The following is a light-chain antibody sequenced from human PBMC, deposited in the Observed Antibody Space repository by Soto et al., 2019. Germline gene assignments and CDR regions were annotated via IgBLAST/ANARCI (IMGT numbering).Light chain of an antibody. CDR1: QSFSSW. J-gene: IGKJ2*01. CDR2: KAS. Sequence: DIHMTQSPSTLSASVGDRVTITCRASQSFSSWLAWYQQKPGKAPNLLIYKASSLQSGVPSRFSGSGSGTEFTLTISSLQPDDFATYYCQQYNTYPYTFGQGTKLEIK. V-gene: IGKV1-5*03. CDR3: QQYNTYPYT.